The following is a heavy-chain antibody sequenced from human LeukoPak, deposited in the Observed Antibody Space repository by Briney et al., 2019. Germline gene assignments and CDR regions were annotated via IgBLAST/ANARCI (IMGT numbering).Heavy chain of an antibody. V-gene: IGHV4-59*13. Sequence: SETLSLTCTVSGDSISAYYWTWIRRPPGKGLEWIGHVYHSGSTNYNPSLKSRVTISVDTSKNQFSLKVSSVTAADTAVYCCVRSKSGTYGWFDPWGQGTLVTVSS. J-gene: IGHJ5*02. CDR2: VYHSGST. CDR1: GDSISAYY. CDR3: VRSKSGTYGWFDP. D-gene: IGHD4-17*01.